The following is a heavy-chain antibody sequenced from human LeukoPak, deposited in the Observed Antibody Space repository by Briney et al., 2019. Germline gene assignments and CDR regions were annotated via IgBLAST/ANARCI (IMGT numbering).Heavy chain of an antibody. V-gene: IGHV3-7*03. J-gene: IGHJ4*02. Sequence: GGSLRLSCGDSGFTFTRYWMNWVRQAPGKGLEWVANIKQDGSEKYYVDSVKGRFTISRDNAKNSLYLQMNSLRAEDTAMYYCARGHWGLDYWGQGTLVTVSS. CDR2: IKQDGSEK. D-gene: IGHD7-27*01. CDR1: GFTFTRYW. CDR3: ARGHWGLDY.